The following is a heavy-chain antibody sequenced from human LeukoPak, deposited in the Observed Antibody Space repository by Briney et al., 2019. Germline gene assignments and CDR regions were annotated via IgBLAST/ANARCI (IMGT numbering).Heavy chain of an antibody. D-gene: IGHD3-10*01. CDR3: ARGRVPRMVRGELVDY. CDR2: INPSGGST. J-gene: IGHJ4*02. V-gene: IGHV1-46*01. Sequence: ASVKVSCKASGYTFTSYGISWVRQAPGQGLEWMGIINPSGGSTSYAQKFQGRVTMTRDMSTSTVYMELSSLRSEDTAVYYCARGRVPRMVRGELVDYWGQGTLVTVSS. CDR1: GYTFTSYG.